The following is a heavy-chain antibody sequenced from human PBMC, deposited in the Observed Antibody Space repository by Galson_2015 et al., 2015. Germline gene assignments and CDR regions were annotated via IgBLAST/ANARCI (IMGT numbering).Heavy chain of an antibody. CDR3: ARAIVGARTIYYYYYGMDV. V-gene: IGHV1-69*13. D-gene: IGHD1-26*01. CDR1: GGTSSRNI. J-gene: IGHJ6*02. CDR2: IIPMFGTP. Sequence: SVKVSCKASGGTSSRNIITWVRQAPGQGLEWLGGIIPMFGTPKYAQKFQGRVTITADESTNTAYMELGSLRSEDTAVYYCARAIVGARTIYYYYYGMDVWGQGTTVTVSS.